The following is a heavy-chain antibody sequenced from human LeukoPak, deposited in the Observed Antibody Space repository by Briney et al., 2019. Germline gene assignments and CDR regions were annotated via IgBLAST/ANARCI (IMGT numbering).Heavy chain of an antibody. CDR1: GFTFRNFA. CDR2: IGGGDT. Sequence: GGSLRLSCSASGFTFRNFAISWVRQAPGKGLEWVSSIGGGDTYYADSVKGRFTISRDDSRSTVDLQMSSLRAEDTAVYCAKDGQPFNSMYDYFDSWGQGTLVTVSS. D-gene: IGHD2-8*01. J-gene: IGHJ4*02. CDR3: AKDGQPFNSMYDYFDS. V-gene: IGHV3-23*01.